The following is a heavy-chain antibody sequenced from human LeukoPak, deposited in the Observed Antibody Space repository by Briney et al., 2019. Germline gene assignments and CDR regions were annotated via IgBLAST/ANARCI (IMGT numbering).Heavy chain of an antibody. Sequence: ASVEVSCKASGYTFTTYAIHWVRQAPGQRLEWMGWINAGNGNTKYSQKLQGRVTLTRDTSASTAYMELSSLRSEDTAVYYCARDRADYQLFVVAWFDPWGQGTLVTVSS. CDR2: INAGNGNT. CDR1: GYTFTTYA. CDR3: ARDRADYQLFVVAWFDP. V-gene: IGHV1-3*01. D-gene: IGHD2-2*01. J-gene: IGHJ5*02.